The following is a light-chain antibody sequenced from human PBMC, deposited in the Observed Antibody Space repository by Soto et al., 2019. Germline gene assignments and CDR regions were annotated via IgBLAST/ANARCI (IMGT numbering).Light chain of an antibody. Sequence: QSALTQPASVSGSPGQSITISCTGTSSEVGGYDYVSWYQQLPGKAPKLLIYDVNNRPSGVSHRFSGSKSGNTASLTISGLQAEDEADYYCSSYTGSSTFVFGTGTQLTVL. CDR1: SSEVGGYDY. V-gene: IGLV2-14*01. CDR2: DVN. CDR3: SSYTGSSTFV. J-gene: IGLJ1*01.